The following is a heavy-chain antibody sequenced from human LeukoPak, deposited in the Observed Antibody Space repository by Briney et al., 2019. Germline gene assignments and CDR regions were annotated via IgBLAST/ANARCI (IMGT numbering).Heavy chain of an antibody. V-gene: IGHV1-8*01. Sequence: ASVKVSCKASGYTFTSYDINWVRQATGQGLEWMGCMNPNSGDTGYAQNFRGRVTMARNISISTAYLELSSLRSEGTAVYYCARPASVTSGFDCWGQGTLVTVSS. J-gene: IGHJ4*02. CDR1: GYTFTSYD. CDR2: MNPNSGDT. CDR3: ARPASVTSGFDC. D-gene: IGHD2-21*02.